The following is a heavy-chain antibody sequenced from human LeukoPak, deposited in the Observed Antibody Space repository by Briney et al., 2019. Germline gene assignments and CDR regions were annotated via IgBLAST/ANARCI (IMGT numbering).Heavy chain of an antibody. Sequence: GGSLRLSCAASGFTFSSYWMNWVRQTPGKGLEWVAYIKQDGSEKYYVGSVKGRFTISRDNAKNSLYLQMNSLRAEDTAVYYCARELLGHGYNSGDFDYWGQGTLVTVSS. D-gene: IGHD5-24*01. J-gene: IGHJ4*02. CDR2: IKQDGSEK. V-gene: IGHV3-7*01. CDR3: ARELLGHGYNSGDFDY. CDR1: GFTFSSYW.